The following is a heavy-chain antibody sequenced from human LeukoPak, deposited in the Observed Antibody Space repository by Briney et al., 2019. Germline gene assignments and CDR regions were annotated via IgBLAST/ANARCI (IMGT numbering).Heavy chain of an antibody. CDR2: IYTSGST. CDR3: ARGPERGYSYGLAFDI. CDR1: GGSISSYY. V-gene: IGHV4-4*07. D-gene: IGHD5-18*01. Sequence: SETLSLTCTVSGGSISSYYWSWIRQPAGKGLEWIGRIYTSGSTNYNPSLKSRVTMSVDTSKNQFSLRLSSVTAADTAVYYCARGPERGYSYGLAFDIWGQGTMVTVSS. J-gene: IGHJ3*02.